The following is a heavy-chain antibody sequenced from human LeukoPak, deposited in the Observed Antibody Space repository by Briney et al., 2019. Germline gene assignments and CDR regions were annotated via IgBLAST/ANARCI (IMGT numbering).Heavy chain of an antibody. CDR1: AGSISSYY. Sequence: SETLSLTCTVSAGSISSYYWSWIRQPPGKGLEWIGYIYYSGSTNYNPSLKSRVTISVDTSKNQFSLKLSSVTAADTAVYYCARGYCSGGSCYDYWGQGTLVTVSS. D-gene: IGHD2-15*01. J-gene: IGHJ4*02. V-gene: IGHV4-59*01. CDR3: ARGYCSGGSCYDY. CDR2: IYYSGST.